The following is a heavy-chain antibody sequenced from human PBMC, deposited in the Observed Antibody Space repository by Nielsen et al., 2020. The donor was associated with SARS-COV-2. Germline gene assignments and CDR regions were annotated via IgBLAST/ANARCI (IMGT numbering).Heavy chain of an antibody. CDR1: GGTFSSYA. CDR2: MNPKTGTA. D-gene: IGHD3-16*02. Sequence: ASVKVSCKASGGTFSSYAISWVRQAPGQGLEWMGWMNPKTGTAGYAQKFQGRLTMTRNTSISTAYMELSSLRSEDTAVYYCARGRESYDYVWGSYRYRGYYFVYWGQGTLVTVSS. CDR3: ARGRESYDYVWGSYRYRGYYFVY. J-gene: IGHJ4*02. V-gene: IGHV1-8*02.